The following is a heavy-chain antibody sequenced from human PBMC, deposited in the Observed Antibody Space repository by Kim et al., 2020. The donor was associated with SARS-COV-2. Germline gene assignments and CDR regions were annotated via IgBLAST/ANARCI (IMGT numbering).Heavy chain of an antibody. D-gene: IGHD3-16*01. CDR3: AKDRLRYHAGEGLDY. Sequence: GGSLRLSCAASGFTFSSYAMIWVRQAPGKGLEWVSAISGSGGSTYYADSVKGRFTISRDNSKNTLYLQMNSLRAEDTAVYYCAKDRLRYHAGEGLDYWGQGTLVTVSS. CDR1: GFTFSSYA. J-gene: IGHJ4*02. V-gene: IGHV3-23*01. CDR2: ISGSGGST.